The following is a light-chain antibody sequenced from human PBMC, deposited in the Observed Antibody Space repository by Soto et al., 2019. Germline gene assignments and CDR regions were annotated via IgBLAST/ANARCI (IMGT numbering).Light chain of an antibody. CDR3: QQYGRSPRT. CDR2: GAS. V-gene: IGKV3-20*01. J-gene: IGKJ1*01. Sequence: DIVLTQSPGTLSLSPGERVTLSCRASQSVGSSYLAWYQQKPGQTPRLLIYGASSRATGIPDRFSGSGSGTDFTLTISRLEPEDFAVYYCQQYGRSPRTFGQGTKVEIK. CDR1: QSVGSSY.